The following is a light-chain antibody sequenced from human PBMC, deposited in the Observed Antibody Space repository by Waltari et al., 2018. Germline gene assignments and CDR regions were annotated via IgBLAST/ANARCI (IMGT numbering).Light chain of an antibody. CDR3: MQATHWPYP. CDR1: QSLVFSAGHLY. Sequence: DVVMTQSPLSLPVTLGQPASISCRSGQSLVFSAGHLYLSWFHHRPGQSPRRLLYKMSNRDSGVPDRFSRGGAGTDFTLKISRVEAEDIGVYYCMQATHWPYPFGQGTKLEIK. V-gene: IGKV2-30*01. J-gene: IGKJ2*01. CDR2: KMS.